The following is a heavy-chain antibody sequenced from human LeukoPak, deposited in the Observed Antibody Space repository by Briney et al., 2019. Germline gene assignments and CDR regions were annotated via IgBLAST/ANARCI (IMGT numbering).Heavy chain of an antibody. V-gene: IGHV4-34*01. J-gene: IGHJ4*03. Sequence: PSETLSVTCAVSGGSFSAYYWSWIRQSPGKGLEWIAEINHRGDTNYNPSVKSRVSISVDTSKNQFSLKVTSLTAADTAVYYCARGPTISETGYFDYWGQGTLVTVSS. CDR1: GGSFSAYY. CDR2: INHRGDT. CDR3: ARGPTISETGYFDY. D-gene: IGHD1-1*01.